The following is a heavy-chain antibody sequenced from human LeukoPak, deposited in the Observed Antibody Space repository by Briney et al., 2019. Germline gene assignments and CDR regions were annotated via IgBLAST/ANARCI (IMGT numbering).Heavy chain of an antibody. J-gene: IGHJ4*02. D-gene: IGHD3-22*01. Sequence: SETLSLTCAVYGGSFSGYYWSWIRQPPGKGLEWIGSIYYSGSTYYNPSLKSRVTISVDTSKTQFSLKLSSVTAADTAVYYCTRQGSGDYYDSSGYYYWGQGTLVTVSS. CDR1: GGSFSGYY. V-gene: IGHV4-34*01. CDR2: IYYSGST. CDR3: TRQGSGDYYDSSGYYY.